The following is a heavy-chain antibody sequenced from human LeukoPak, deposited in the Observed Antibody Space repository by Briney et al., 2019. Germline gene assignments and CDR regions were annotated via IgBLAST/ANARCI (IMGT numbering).Heavy chain of an antibody. CDR3: ARERGLRAYDFWSGYLDY. V-gene: IGHV4-30-2*01. D-gene: IGHD3-3*01. J-gene: IGHJ4*02. CDR2: IYHSGST. CDR1: GGSISSGGYY. Sequence: SQTLSLTCTVSGGSISSGGYYWSWIRQPPGKGLEWIGYIYHSGSTYYNPSLKSRVTISVDRSKNQFSLKLSSVTAADTAVYYCARERGLRAYDFWSGYLDYWGQGTLVTVSS.